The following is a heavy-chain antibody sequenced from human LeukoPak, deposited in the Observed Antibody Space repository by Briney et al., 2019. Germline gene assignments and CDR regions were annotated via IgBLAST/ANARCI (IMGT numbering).Heavy chain of an antibody. CDR3: ARDKYNWAPWDI. V-gene: IGHV1-69*01. D-gene: IGHD1-1*01. J-gene: IGHJ3*02. CDR2: IIPIFGTA. CDR1: GGTFSSYA. Sequence: GSSVKVSCKASGGTFSSYAISWVRQAPGQGLEWMGGIIPIFGTANYAQKFQDRVTITADESTSTAYMELSSLRSEDTAVYYCARDKYNWAPWDIWGQGTMVTVSS.